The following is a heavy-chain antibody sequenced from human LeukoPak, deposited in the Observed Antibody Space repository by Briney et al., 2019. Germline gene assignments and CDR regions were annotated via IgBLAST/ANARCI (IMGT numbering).Heavy chain of an antibody. CDR3: AKGSLRGQLWFGYDY. CDR1: GFTFSGYA. Sequence: GGSLRLSCAASGFTFSGYAMSWVRQAPGKGLEWVSAISGSGGSTYYADSVKGRFTISRDNSKNTLYLQLNSLRAEDTAVYYCAKGSLRGQLWFGYDYWGQGTLVTVSS. J-gene: IGHJ4*02. D-gene: IGHD5-18*01. CDR2: ISGSGGST. V-gene: IGHV3-23*01.